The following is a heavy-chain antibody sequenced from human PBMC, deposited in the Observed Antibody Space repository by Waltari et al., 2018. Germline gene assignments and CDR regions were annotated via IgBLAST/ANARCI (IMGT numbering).Heavy chain of an antibody. D-gene: IGHD4-4*01. CDR3: ARGQGLQSRSGYFDY. CDR1: GGSFSGYY. Sequence: QVQLQQWGAGLLKPSETLSLTCAVYGGSFSGYYWSWIRQPPGKGLEWIGEINHSGSTNYKPSLKSRVTISVDTSKNQFSLKLSSVTAADTAVYYCARGQGLQSRSGYFDYWGQGTLVTVSS. J-gene: IGHJ4*02. CDR2: INHSGST. V-gene: IGHV4-34*01.